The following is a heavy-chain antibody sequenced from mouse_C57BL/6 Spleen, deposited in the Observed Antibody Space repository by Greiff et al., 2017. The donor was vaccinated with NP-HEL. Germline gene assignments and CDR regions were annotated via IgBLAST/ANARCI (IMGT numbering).Heavy chain of an antibody. J-gene: IGHJ1*03. V-gene: IGHV7-3*01. CDR2: IRNKANGYTT. CDR1: GFTFTDYY. D-gene: IGHD4-1*01. Sequence: EVKVVESGGGLVQPGGSLSLSCAASGFTFTDYYMSWVRQPPGKALEWLGFIRNKANGYTTEYSASVKGRFTISRDNSQSILYLQMNALRAEDSATYYCARRTGKGYWYFDVWGTGTTVTVSS. CDR3: ARRTGKGYWYFDV.